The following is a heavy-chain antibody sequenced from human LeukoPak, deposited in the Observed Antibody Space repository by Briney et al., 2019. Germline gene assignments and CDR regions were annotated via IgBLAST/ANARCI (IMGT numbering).Heavy chain of an antibody. V-gene: IGHV1-18*01. CDR3: ARVLGYCSGGSCYMGLFDY. CDR2: FSTYNGNT. J-gene: IGHJ4*02. Sequence: ASGKLSCTASGYTFTSYGISWVRQAPGQGLEWMGWFSTYNGNTNYAQKLQGRVTMTTDTSTSTAYMELRSLRCDDTAVYYCARVLGYCSGGSCYMGLFDYWGQGTLVTVSS. CDR1: GYTFTSYG. D-gene: IGHD2-15*01.